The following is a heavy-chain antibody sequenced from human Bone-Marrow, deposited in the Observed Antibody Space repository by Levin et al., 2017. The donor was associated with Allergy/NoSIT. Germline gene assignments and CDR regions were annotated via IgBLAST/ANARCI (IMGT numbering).Heavy chain of an antibody. CDR2: IIPIFGTA. V-gene: IGHV1-69*06. J-gene: IGHJ4*02. CDR1: GGTFSSYA. CDR3: ARVPYYDYIWGSERNTGG. Sequence: GASVKVSCKASGGTFSSYAISWVRQAPGQGLEWMGGIIPIFGTANYAQKFQGRVTITADKSTSTAYMELSSLRSEDTAVYYCARVPYYDYIWGSERNTGGWGQGTLVTVSS. D-gene: IGHD3-16*01.